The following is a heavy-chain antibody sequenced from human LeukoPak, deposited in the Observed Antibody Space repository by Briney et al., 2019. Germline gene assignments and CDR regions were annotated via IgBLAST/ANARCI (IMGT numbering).Heavy chain of an antibody. J-gene: IGHJ4*02. V-gene: IGHV1-2*02. D-gene: IGHD3-9*01. CDR1: GYTFTGYY. Sequence: GASVKVSCKASGYTFTGYYMHWVRQAPGQGLEWMGWVNPNSGGTNYAQKCQGRVTMTRDTSISTAYMELSRLRSDDTAVYYCARDLYYYDMPSWGQGTLVTVSS. CDR3: ARDLYYYDMPS. CDR2: VNPNSGGT.